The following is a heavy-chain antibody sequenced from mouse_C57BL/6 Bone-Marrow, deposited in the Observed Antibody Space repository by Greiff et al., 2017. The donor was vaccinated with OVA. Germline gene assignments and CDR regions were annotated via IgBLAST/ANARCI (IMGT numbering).Heavy chain of an antibody. Sequence: EVKLQESGPGLVKPSQSLSLTCSVTGYSITSGYYWNWIRQFPGNKLEWMGYISYDGSNNYNPSLKNRISITRDTAKNQFFLKLNSVTTEDTATYYCARVPLPGSSDWYFDVWGTGTTVTVSS. CDR1: GYSITSGYY. J-gene: IGHJ1*03. CDR2: ISYDGSN. D-gene: IGHD1-1*01. V-gene: IGHV3-6*01. CDR3: ARVPLPGSSDWYFDV.